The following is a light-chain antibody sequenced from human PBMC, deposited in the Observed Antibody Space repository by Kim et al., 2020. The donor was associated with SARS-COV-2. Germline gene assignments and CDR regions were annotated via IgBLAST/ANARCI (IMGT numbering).Light chain of an antibody. CDR3: SSYIRGSTNYV. CDR1: SSDVGGYKY. J-gene: IGLJ1*01. Sequence: IARTGTSSDVGGYKYVSCYQQHPGKAPKLVIYEVSNRPSGVSNRFSGSKSGNTASLTISGLQAEDEADYYCSSYIRGSTNYVFGTGTKVTVL. CDR2: EVS. V-gene: IGLV2-14*01.